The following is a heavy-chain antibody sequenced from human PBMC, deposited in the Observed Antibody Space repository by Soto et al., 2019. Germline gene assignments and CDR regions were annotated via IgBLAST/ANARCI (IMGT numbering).Heavy chain of an antibody. D-gene: IGHD1-1*01. Sequence: GDSLKISCKVSGYSCTSYWIGWVRQMPGKGLEWMGIIYPGDSDTRYSPSFQGQVTISADKSISTAYLQWSSLKASDTAMYYCARLQQLELTNWFDPWGQGTLVTVSS. J-gene: IGHJ5*02. CDR1: GYSCTSYW. CDR3: ARLQQLELTNWFDP. V-gene: IGHV5-51*01. CDR2: IYPGDSDT.